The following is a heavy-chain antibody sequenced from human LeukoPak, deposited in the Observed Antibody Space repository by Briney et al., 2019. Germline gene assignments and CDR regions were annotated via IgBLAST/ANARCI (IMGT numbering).Heavy chain of an antibody. D-gene: IGHD3-3*01. CDR3: ARVYDFWSGYYHDY. Sequence: GGSLRLSCAASGFTVSSNYMSWVRQAPGKGLEWVSVIYSGGSTYYADSVKGRFTISRDNAKNSLYLQMNSLRAEDTAVYYCARVYDFWSGYYHDYWGQGTLVTVSS. V-gene: IGHV3-53*01. CDR2: IYSGGST. CDR1: GFTVSSNY. J-gene: IGHJ4*02.